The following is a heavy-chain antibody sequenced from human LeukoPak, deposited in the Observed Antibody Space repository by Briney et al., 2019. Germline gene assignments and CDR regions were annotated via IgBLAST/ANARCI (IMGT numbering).Heavy chain of an antibody. J-gene: IGHJ4*02. CDR3: EKIAAAGYFDY. CDR1: GFTFDDYA. V-gene: IGHV3-9*01. CDR2: ISWNSGSI. D-gene: IGHD6-13*01. Sequence: PGGSLRLSCAASGFTFDDYAMHWVRQAPGKCLEWVSGISWNSGSIGYADSVKGRFTIFRDNAKNSLYLQMNSLRAEDTALYYCEKIAAAGYFDYWGQGTLVTVSS.